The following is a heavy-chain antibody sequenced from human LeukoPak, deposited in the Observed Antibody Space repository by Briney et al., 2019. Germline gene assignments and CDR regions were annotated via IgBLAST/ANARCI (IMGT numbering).Heavy chain of an antibody. CDR3: ARVISSSFLTYYYYYMDV. J-gene: IGHJ6*03. CDR2: ISHSGST. CDR1: GFSISSGYY. V-gene: IGHV4-38-2*02. D-gene: IGHD6-6*01. Sequence: SETLSLTCTVSGFSISSGYYWGWIRQPPGRGLEWIGSISHSGSTYYNPSLKSRVTISVDTSKNQFSLKLSSVTAADTAVYYCARVISSSFLTYYYYYMDVWGKGTTVTVSS.